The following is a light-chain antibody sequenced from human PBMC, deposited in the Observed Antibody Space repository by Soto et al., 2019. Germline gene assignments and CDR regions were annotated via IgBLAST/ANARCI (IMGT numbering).Light chain of an antibody. Sequence: DIQMTQSPSTLSASVGDRVTITCRASQSISSWLAWYQQKPGKAPNLLIYDVSSLESGVSSRFSGSGSGTEFTLTISSLQPDDFATSYCQQYNSYSLFGGGTKVDIK. CDR3: QQYNSYSL. J-gene: IGKJ4*01. CDR2: DVS. CDR1: QSISSW. V-gene: IGKV1-5*01.